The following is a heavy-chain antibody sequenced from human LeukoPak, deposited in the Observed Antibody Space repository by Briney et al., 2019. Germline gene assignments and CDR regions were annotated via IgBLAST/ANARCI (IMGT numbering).Heavy chain of an antibody. V-gene: IGHV3-48*01. Sequence: GGPLRLSCAASGFSFSTYSMNWVRQAPGKGLEWVSYISSSSSTIYYADSVKGRFTISRDNAKNSLYLQMNSLRAEDTAVYYCARGGVGTMHYWGQGTLVTVSS. D-gene: IGHD1-26*01. CDR2: ISSSSSTI. CDR1: GFSFSTYS. J-gene: IGHJ4*02. CDR3: ARGGVGTMHY.